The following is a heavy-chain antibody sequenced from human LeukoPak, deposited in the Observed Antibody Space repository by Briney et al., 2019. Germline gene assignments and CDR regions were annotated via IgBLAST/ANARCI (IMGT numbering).Heavy chain of an antibody. CDR1: GFTFRSYA. Sequence: PGGSLRLFCAASGFTFRSYAMSWLRQAPGEGLEGVSDIWGNGVNTYYTGSVKYRFTISRENSKNTLSRQMTSLRAEDPAVYYCATKEYGSSRASAKYYYYYGMDVWGQGTPVTVSS. CDR2: IWGNGVNT. J-gene: IGHJ6*02. D-gene: IGHD6-6*01. V-gene: IGHV3-23*01. CDR3: ATKEYGSSRASAKYYYYYGMDV.